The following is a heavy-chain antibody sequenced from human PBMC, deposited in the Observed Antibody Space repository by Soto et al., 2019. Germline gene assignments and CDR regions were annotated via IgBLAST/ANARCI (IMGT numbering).Heavy chain of an antibody. CDR3: ATVNSGRKWFDT. V-gene: IGHV4-61*08. D-gene: IGHD6-19*01. CDR1: GDSVSSAGFY. CDR2: IYFSGIT. Sequence: AXETLSLPGTVSGDSVSSAGFYWIWIRQAPGKGLEWIGFIYFSGITNYNPSLKSRVTMSLDTSKNQFSLNLSSVTPADTAVYYCATVNSGRKWFDTSDQGTLVTVSA. J-gene: IGHJ5*02.